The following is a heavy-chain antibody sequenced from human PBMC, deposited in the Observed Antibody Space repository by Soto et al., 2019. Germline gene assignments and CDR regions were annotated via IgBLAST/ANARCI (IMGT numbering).Heavy chain of an antibody. CDR3: ARESTSVSTIRNYYHGMDV. D-gene: IGHD3-10*01. CDR1: GFTFSSYA. V-gene: IGHV3-30-3*01. J-gene: IGHJ6*02. Sequence: QVQVVESGGGVVQPGRSLRLSCAASGFTFSSYAMHWVRQAPGKGLEWMAVISDDGSNKHYADSVKGRFTISRDNSMNTLYLQMTSLRPEDTAVYYCARESTSVSTIRNYYHGMDVWGQGTTVTVSS. CDR2: ISDDGSNK.